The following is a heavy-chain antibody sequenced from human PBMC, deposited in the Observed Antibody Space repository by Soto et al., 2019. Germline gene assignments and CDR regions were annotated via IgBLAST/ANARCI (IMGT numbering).Heavy chain of an antibody. D-gene: IGHD3-3*01. J-gene: IGHJ4*02. Sequence: QITLKESGPTVVRPTETLTLTCRFSGFSLTTSGVGVGWIGQSPGKAPEWLALIYWDDDKRYSASLKSRLTITKDPSKNQVVLTVSDLDPTDTATYYCAHRVLRTVFGLVTTTAIYFDFWGQGTPVAVSS. V-gene: IGHV2-5*02. CDR1: GFSLTTSGVG. CDR3: AHRVLRTVFGLVTTTAIYFDF. CDR2: IYWDDDK.